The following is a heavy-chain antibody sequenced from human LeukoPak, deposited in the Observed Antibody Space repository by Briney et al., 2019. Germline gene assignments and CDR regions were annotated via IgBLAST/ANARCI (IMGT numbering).Heavy chain of an antibody. J-gene: IGHJ5*02. CDR3: ARELTNWFDP. CDR1: GGSISSYY. V-gene: IGHV4-59*01. CDR2: IYYSGST. Sequence: SETLSLTCTVSGGSISSYYWSWIRQPPGKGLEWIGYIYYSGSTNYNPSLKGRVTISVDTSKNQFSLKLSSVTAADTAVYYRARELTNWFDPWGQGTLVTVSS.